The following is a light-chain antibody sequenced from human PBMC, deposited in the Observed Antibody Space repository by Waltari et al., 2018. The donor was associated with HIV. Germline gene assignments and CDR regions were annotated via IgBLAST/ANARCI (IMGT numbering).Light chain of an antibody. Sequence: DIVMIQSPDSLPVSLGERATINCTSSQSILYSTDNRKYLAWYQQKPRQPPRLLISLASNRESGVPDRFRGSGSGTDFALTISRLQAEDVAVYHCQQYLRSPPTFGGGTKVEIK. J-gene: IGKJ4*01. CDR3: QQYLRSPPT. CDR1: QSILYSTDNRKY. V-gene: IGKV4-1*01. CDR2: LAS.